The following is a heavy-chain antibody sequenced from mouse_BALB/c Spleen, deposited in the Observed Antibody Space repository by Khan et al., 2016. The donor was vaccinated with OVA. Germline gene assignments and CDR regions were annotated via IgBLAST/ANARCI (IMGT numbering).Heavy chain of an antibody. V-gene: IGHV2-9*02. CDR2: IWAGGST. D-gene: IGHD2-4*01. CDR1: GFSLTSYG. Sequence: VELVESGPGLVAPSQSLSITCTVSGFSLTSYGVHWVRQPPGKGLEWLGVIWAGGSTNYNSTLMSRLSISEDNSKSQVFLKMNSLQTDDTAMYYCARDYDYVGMDYWGQGTSVTVSS. J-gene: IGHJ4*01. CDR3: ARDYDYVGMDY.